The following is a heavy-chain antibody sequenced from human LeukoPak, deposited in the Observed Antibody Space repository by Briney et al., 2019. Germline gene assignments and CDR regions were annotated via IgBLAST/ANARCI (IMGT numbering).Heavy chain of an antibody. CDR3: AREGRIVGADLDAFDI. D-gene: IGHD1-26*01. CDR2: IYSGGST. Sequence: GGSLRLSCAASGFTVSSNYMSWVRQAPGKGLEWLSVIYSGGSTYYADSVKGRFTISRDNSKNTLYLQMNSLRAGDTAVYYCAREGRIVGADLDAFDIWGQGTMVTVSS. J-gene: IGHJ3*02. V-gene: IGHV3-66*02. CDR1: GFTVSSNY.